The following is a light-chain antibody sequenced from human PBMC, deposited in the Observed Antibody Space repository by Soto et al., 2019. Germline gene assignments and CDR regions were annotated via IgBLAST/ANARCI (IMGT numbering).Light chain of an antibody. J-gene: IGKJ1*01. CDR3: QQYGSSPPWT. CDR1: QSVSSSY. Sequence: EIVLTQSPGTLSLSPGERATLSCRASQSVSSSYLSWYQQKPGQAPRLLIYGASSRATVIPDRFSGSGSGTDCPLTIIRLEPEDFAVYYCQQYGSSPPWTFGQGTKVEIK. CDR2: GAS. V-gene: IGKV3-20*01.